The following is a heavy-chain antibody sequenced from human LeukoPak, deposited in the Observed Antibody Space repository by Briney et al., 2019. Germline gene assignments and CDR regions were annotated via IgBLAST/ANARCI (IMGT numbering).Heavy chain of an antibody. D-gene: IGHD2-8*01. J-gene: IGHJ4*02. CDR2: ISYDGSNK. CDR1: GFTFSSYA. CDR3: ARVLMVYAILGFDY. V-gene: IGHV3-30-3*01. Sequence: PGGSLRLSCAASGFTFSSYAMHWVRQAPGKGLEWMAVISYDGSNKYYADSVKGRFTISRDNSKNTLYLQMNSLRAEDTAVYYCARVLMVYAILGFDYWGQGTLVTVSS.